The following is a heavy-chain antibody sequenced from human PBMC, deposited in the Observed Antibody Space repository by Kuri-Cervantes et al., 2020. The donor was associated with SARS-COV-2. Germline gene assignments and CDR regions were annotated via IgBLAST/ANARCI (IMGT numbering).Heavy chain of an antibody. J-gene: IGHJ6*02. CDR3: ARGPTPRSRNYYGMDV. V-gene: IGHV4-39*07. CDR1: GGSISSSSYY. Sequence: GSLRLSCTVSGGSISSSSYYWSWIRQPPGKGLEWIGEINHSGSTNYNPSLKSRVTISVDTSKNQFSLKLSSVTAADTAVYYCARGPTPRSRNYYGMDVWGQGTTATVSS. CDR2: INHSGST.